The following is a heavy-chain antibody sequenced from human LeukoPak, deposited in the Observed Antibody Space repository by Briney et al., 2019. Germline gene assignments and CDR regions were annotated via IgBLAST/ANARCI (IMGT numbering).Heavy chain of an antibody. D-gene: IGHD5-18*01. CDR1: GGSISSYY. V-gene: IGHV4-59*01. J-gene: IGHJ4*02. Sequence: SETLSLTCTVSGGSISSYYWSWIRQPPGKGLEWIGYIYYSGSTNYNLSLESGVTISVDTSKNQFSLKLSAVTSADTAVNYWARTDSYGCRYIDYWGQGTLVTVSS. CDR2: IYYSGST. CDR3: ARTDSYGCRYIDY.